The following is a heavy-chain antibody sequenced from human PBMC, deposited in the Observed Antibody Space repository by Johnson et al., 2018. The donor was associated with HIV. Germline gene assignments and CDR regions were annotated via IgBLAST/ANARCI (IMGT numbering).Heavy chain of an antibody. CDR1: GFTFDDYA. J-gene: IGHJ3*02. CDR3: ARAGKTVTFDI. CDR2: ISWNSGSI. V-gene: IGHV3-9*01. Sequence: VQLVESGGVVVQPGGSLRLSCAASGFTFDDYAMHWVRQAPGKGLEWVSGISWNSGSIGYADSVKGRFTISRDNAKNSLYLQMISLRAEDTAVYYCARAGKTVTFDIWGQGTMVTVSS. D-gene: IGHD1-14*01.